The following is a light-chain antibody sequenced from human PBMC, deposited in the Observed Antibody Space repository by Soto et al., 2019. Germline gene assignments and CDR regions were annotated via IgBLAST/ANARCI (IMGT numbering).Light chain of an antibody. CDR2: GAS. Sequence: EIVMTQSPATLSVSPGERATLSCRASQSVSGNLAWYQQKPGQAPRLLIYGASTRATGIPARFSGSGSGTEFTLITSSLQCEEFAVYYCQQYNNLPPMTFGAGTKVDIK. J-gene: IGKJ3*01. CDR3: QQYNNLPPMT. V-gene: IGKV3-15*01. CDR1: QSVSGN.